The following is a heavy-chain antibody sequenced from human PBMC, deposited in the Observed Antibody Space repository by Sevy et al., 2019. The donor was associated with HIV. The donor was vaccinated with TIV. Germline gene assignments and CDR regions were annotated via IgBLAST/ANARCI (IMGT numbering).Heavy chain of an antibody. D-gene: IGHD2-21*02. CDR2: ISGSGGST. J-gene: IGHJ4*02. CDR1: GFTFSSYA. Sequence: GGSLRLSCAASGFTFSSYAMSWVRQAPGKGLEWVSAISGSGGSTYYADSVKGRFTISRDNSKNTLYLQMNSLRAEDTAVYYRAKPLVVTTTRESDYWGQGTLVTVSS. V-gene: IGHV3-23*01. CDR3: AKPLVVTTTRESDY.